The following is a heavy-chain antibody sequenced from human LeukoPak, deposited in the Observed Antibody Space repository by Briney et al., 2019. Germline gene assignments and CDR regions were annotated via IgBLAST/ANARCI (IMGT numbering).Heavy chain of an antibody. CDR3: ARGVAVAGTWDFYYYYYMDV. Sequence: SETLSLTCAVYGGSFSGYYWSWIRQPPGKGLEWIGEINHSGSTNYNPSLKSRVTISVDTSKNQFSLKLSSVTAADTAVYYCARGVAVAGTWDFYYYYYMDVWGKGTTVTTSS. CDR2: INHSGST. CDR1: GGSFSGYY. V-gene: IGHV4-34*01. D-gene: IGHD6-19*01. J-gene: IGHJ6*03.